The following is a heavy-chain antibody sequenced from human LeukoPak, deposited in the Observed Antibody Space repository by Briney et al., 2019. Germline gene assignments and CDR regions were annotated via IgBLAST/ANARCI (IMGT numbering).Heavy chain of an antibody. CDR1: GYTFTSYY. D-gene: IGHD3-22*01. Sequence: GASVKVSCKASGYTFTSYYMHWVRQAPGQGLEWMGIINPSGGSTSYAQKFQGRVTMTRDMSTSTAYMELSSLRSEDTAVYYCARDPVTYYYDSSGYYPLRYWGQGTLVTVSS. CDR3: ARDPVTYYYDSSGYYPLRY. CDR2: INPSGGST. J-gene: IGHJ4*02. V-gene: IGHV1-46*01.